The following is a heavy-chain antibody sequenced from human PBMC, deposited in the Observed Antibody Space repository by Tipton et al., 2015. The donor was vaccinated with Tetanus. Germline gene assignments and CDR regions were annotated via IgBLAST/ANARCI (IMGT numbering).Heavy chain of an antibody. Sequence: SLRLSCAASGFTFSSYGMHWVRQAPGKGLEWVAVISYDGSNKYYADSVKGRFTVSRDNSKNTLYLQMNSLRAEDTAVYYCAKVNRPTGYSSGCYGNYFDYWGQGTLVTVSS. D-gene: IGHD6-19*01. V-gene: IGHV3-30*18. CDR3: AKVNRPTGYSSGCYGNYFDY. J-gene: IGHJ4*02. CDR1: GFTFSSYG. CDR2: ISYDGSNK.